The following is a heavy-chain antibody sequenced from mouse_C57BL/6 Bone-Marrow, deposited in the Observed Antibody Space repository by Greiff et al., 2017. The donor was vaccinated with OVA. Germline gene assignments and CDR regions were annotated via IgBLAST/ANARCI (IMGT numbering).Heavy chain of an antibody. CDR2: ISDGGSYT. D-gene: IGHD2-5*01. Sequence: EVKVVESGGGLVKPGGSLKLSCAASGFTFSSYAMSWVRQTPEKRLEWVATISDGGSYTYYPDNVKGRFTISRDNAKNNLYLQMSHLKSEDTAMYYCARDYSNYVGYFDYWGQGTTLTVSS. J-gene: IGHJ2*01. CDR3: ARDYSNYVGYFDY. CDR1: GFTFSSYA. V-gene: IGHV5-4*01.